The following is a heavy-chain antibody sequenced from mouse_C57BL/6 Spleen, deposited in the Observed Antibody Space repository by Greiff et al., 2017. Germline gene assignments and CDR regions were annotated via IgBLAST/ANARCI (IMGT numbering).Heavy chain of an antibody. CDR2: IHPNSGST. CDR3: ALTTRNAMDY. CDR1: GYTFTSYW. V-gene: IGHV1-64*01. Sequence: QVQLKQPGAELVKPGASVKLSCKASGYTFTSYWMPWVKQRPGQGLEWIGMIHPNSGSTNYNEKFKSKATLTVDKSSSTAYMQLSSLTSEDSAVYYCALTTRNAMDYWGQGTSVTVSS. D-gene: IGHD2-12*01. J-gene: IGHJ4*01.